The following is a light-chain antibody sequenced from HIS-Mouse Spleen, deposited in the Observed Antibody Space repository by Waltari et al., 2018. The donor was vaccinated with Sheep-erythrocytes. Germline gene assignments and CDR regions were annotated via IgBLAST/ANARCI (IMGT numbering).Light chain of an antibody. V-gene: IGLV3-1*01. Sequence: SYELTQPPSVSVSPGQTASITCSGDKLGDKYACWYQQKPGQSPVLVIYQDSTRPSGIPGLFSGSNSGNTATLTISGTQAMDEADYYCQAWDSSTGVVFGGGTKLTVL. J-gene: IGLJ2*01. CDR1: KLGDKY. CDR2: QDS. CDR3: QAWDSSTGVV.